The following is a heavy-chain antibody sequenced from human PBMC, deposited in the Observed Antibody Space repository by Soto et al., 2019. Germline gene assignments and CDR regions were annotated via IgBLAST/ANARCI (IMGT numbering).Heavy chain of an antibody. CDR3: AREGEAAAGFFDY. CDR2: IYYSGST. CDR1: GGSISSYY. J-gene: IGHJ4*02. V-gene: IGHV4-59*01. Sequence: SETLSLTCTVSGGSISSYYWSWIRQPPGKRLEWIGYIYYSGSTNYNPSLKSRVTISVDTSKNQFSLKLSSVTAADTAVYYCAREGEAAAGFFDYWGQGTLVTVSS. D-gene: IGHD6-13*01.